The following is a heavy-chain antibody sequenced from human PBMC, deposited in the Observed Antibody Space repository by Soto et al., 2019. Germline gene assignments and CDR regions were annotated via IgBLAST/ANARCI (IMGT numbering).Heavy chain of an antibody. D-gene: IGHD2-21*01. V-gene: IGHV3-74*01. J-gene: IGHJ4*02. CDR2: MNMDGSRT. CDR1: GFTFSIYW. Sequence: EVPLVESGGGLVQPGGSLRLSCAASGFTFSIYWMHWVRQAPGKGLVWVSRMNMDGSRTSYADFAKGRFTISRDDAKSTVHLQMSNLRAADTAVYYCVRGDGDRYDGHGYLGRHWGQGTLVTVSS. CDR3: VRGDGDRYDGHGYLGRH.